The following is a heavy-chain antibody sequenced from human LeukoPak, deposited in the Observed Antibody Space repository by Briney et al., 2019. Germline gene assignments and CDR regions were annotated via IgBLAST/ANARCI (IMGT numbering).Heavy chain of an antibody. V-gene: IGHV4-38-2*01. CDR3: ATQRTWIQLWGRDFFEY. J-gene: IGHJ4*02. CDR2: IYHSGTI. Sequence: SETLSLTCAVSGYSISSDYCWGWIRQPPGKGLEWIGRIYHSGTILYNPSLKNRVTISVDTSKKHFSLKLTSVTAADTAVYYCATQRTWIQLWGRDFFEYWGQGALVTVSS. CDR1: GYSISSDYC. D-gene: IGHD5-18*01.